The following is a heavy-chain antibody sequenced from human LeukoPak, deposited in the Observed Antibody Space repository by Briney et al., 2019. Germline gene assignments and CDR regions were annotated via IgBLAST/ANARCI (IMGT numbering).Heavy chain of an antibody. J-gene: IGHJ4*02. CDR1: GFTFNNYA. V-gene: IGHV3-23*01. CDR2: ISGSGGST. Sequence: PGGSLRLSCVSSGFTFNNYAMNWVRQAPGKGLEWVSSISGSGGSTYYADSVKGRFTISRDNSKNTLYLQMNSLRAEDTAVYYCAKELRGYGTIRDYWGQGTLVTVSS. CDR3: AKELRGYGTIRDY. D-gene: IGHD1-1*01.